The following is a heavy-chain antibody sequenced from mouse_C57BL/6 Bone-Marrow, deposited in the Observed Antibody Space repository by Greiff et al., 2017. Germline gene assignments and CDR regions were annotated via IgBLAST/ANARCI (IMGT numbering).Heavy chain of an antibody. CDR1: GFNIKDDY. CDR2: IDPATGDT. D-gene: IGHD1-1*01. V-gene: IGHV14-4*01. J-gene: IGHJ3*01. CDR3: SPYYPGFAY. Sequence: EVKLVESGAELVRPGASVKLSCTASGFNIKDDYMHWVKQRPEQGLEWIGWIDPATGDTEYASKFQGTATITADTSSNTAYLQLSSLTSEDTAVYYCSPYYPGFAYWGQGTLVTVSA.